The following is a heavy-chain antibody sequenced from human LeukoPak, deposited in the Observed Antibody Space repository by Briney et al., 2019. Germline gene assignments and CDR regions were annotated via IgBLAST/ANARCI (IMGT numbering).Heavy chain of an antibody. Sequence: SETLSLTCAVYGGSFSGYYWSWIRQPPGKGLEWIGEINHSGSTNYNPSLKSRVTISVDTSKNQFSLKLSSVTAADTAVYYCAGGREYYDILTGPKDGYYFDYWGQGTLVTVSS. CDR3: AGGREYYDILTGPKDGYYFDY. D-gene: IGHD3-9*01. CDR1: GGSFSGYY. J-gene: IGHJ4*02. V-gene: IGHV4-34*01. CDR2: INHSGST.